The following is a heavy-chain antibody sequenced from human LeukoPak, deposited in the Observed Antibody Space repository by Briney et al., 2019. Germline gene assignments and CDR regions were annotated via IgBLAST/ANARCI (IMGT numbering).Heavy chain of an antibody. J-gene: IGHJ5*02. CDR1: GFTFSTYD. V-gene: IGHV3-48*03. Sequence: GGSLRLSCAASGFTFSTYDMNWVRQAPGKGLEWVSYISTSGLTIYYADSAKGRFTVSRDNAKNSLYLQMNNLRAEDTAAYYCARGLVGSPWGQGTLVTVSS. CDR2: ISTSGLTI. CDR3: ARGLVGSP. D-gene: IGHD3-9*01.